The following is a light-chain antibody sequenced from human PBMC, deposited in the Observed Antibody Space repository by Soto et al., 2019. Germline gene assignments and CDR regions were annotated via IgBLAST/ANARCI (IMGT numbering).Light chain of an antibody. J-gene: IGLJ2*01. CDR2: EVS. CDR3: SSYTNSNTLL. V-gene: IGLV2-14*01. Sequence: QSALTQPASVSGSPGQSITISCTGTSSDVGGYNYVSWYQKHPGKAPKLMIHEVSYRPSGVSNRFSGSKSGNTASLTISGLRVEDEADYFCSSYTNSNTLLFGGGTKLTVL. CDR1: SSDVGGYNY.